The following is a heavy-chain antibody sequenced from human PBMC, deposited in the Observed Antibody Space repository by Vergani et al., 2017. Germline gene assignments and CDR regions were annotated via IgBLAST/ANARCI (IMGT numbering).Heavy chain of an antibody. Sequence: QVQLQESGPGLVKPSQTLSLTCTVSGGSISSGDYYWSWIRQPPGKGLEWIGYIYYSGSTYYNPSLKSRVTISVDTSKNQFSLKLSSVTAADTAVYYCAGDLRDYVSGRLGVWFDPWGQGTLSPSPQ. CDR1: GGSISSGDYY. CDR2: IYYSGST. V-gene: IGHV4-30-4*08. D-gene: IGHD3-10*01. J-gene: IGHJ5*02. CDR3: AGDLRDYVSGRLGVWFDP.